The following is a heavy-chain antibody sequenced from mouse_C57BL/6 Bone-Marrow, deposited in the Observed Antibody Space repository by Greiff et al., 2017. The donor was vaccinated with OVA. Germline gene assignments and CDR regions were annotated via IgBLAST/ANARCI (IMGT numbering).Heavy chain of an antibody. V-gene: IGHV5-12*01. J-gene: IGHJ1*03. D-gene: IGHD2-1*01. CDR3: ARHVYYGNYGYFDV. CDR1: GFTFSDYY. CDR2: ISNGGGST. Sequence: EVQLVESGGGLVQPGGSLKLSCAASGFTFSDYYMYWVRQTPEKRLEWVAYISNGGGSTYYPDTVKGRFTISRDNAKNTLYLQMSRLKSEDTAMYYCARHVYYGNYGYFDVWGTGTTVTVSS.